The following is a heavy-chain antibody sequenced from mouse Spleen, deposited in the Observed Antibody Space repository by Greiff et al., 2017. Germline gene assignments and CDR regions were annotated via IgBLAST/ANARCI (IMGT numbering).Heavy chain of an antibody. D-gene: IGHD1-1*01. CDR2: ISNLAYSI. CDR1: GFTFSDYG. J-gene: IGHJ1*03. CDR3: AKRGNYYGSSYDWYFDV. Sequence: DVQLQESGGGLVQPGGSLKLSCAASGFTFSDYGMAWVRQAPRKGPEWVAFISNLAYSIYYADTVTGRFTISRENAKNTLYLEMSSLRSEDTAMYYCAKRGNYYGSSYDWYFDVWGTGTTVTVSS. V-gene: IGHV5-15*01.